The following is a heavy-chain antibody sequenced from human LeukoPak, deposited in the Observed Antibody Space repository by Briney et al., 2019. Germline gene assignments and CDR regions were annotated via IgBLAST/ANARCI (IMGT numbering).Heavy chain of an antibody. CDR1: GFTFSSYA. V-gene: IGHV3-30*04. CDR2: ITFDGSHK. J-gene: IGHJ5*02. Sequence: PGRSLRLSCAASGFTFSSYAMHWVRQAPGKGLEWVALITFDGSHKYYADSVKGRFTISRDNSKSTVYLQMNSLRAEDTAVYYCSKDLTSDFGGDLDPWGQGTLVTVSS. CDR3: SKDLTSDFGGDLDP. D-gene: IGHD3-10*01.